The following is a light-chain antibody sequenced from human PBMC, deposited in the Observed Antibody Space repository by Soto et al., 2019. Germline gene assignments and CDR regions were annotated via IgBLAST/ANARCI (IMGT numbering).Light chain of an antibody. CDR2: WAS. V-gene: IGKV4-1*01. CDR3: HQYYSPPLT. Sequence: DIVMTQSPDSLAVSLGERATINCKSSQSVLSNSNNKNYLTWYQQRPGQPPKLLISWASTRESGVPDRFSGSGSGTDFTLAISSLRAEDVAVYYCHQYYSPPLTFGGGTKVEI. CDR1: QSVLSNSNNKNY. J-gene: IGKJ4*01.